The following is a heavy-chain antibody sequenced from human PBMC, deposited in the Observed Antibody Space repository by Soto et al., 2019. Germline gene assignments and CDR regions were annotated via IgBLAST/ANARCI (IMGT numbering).Heavy chain of an antibody. V-gene: IGHV4-4*02. CDR1: GGSISSSNW. D-gene: IGHD4-17*01. CDR2: IYHSGST. Sequence: PSETLSLTCAVSGGSISSSNWWSWVRQPPGKGLEWIGEIYHSGSTNYNPSLKSRVTISVDTSKNQFSLKLSSVTAADTAVYYCARVDTVTTLKTLYYFDYWGQGTLVTVPS. J-gene: IGHJ4*02. CDR3: ARVDTVTTLKTLYYFDY.